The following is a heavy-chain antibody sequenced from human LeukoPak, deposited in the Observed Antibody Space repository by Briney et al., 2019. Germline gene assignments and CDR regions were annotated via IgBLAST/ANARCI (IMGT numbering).Heavy chain of an antibody. Sequence: KSSETLSLTCTVSGASISSTPSYWGWIRQPPGKGLEWIGSIYYTGTTYYSPSLKSRVTISIDTSNNRFSLRLTSVTAADTALYYCARRMPSSGYSYDFWGLGTLVSVSS. CDR1: GASISSTPSY. CDR3: ARRMPSSGYSYDF. V-gene: IGHV4-39*01. CDR2: IYYTGTT. J-gene: IGHJ4*02. D-gene: IGHD6-13*01.